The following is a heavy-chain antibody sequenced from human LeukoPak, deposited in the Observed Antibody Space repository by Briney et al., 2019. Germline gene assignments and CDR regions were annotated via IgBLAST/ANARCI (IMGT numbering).Heavy chain of an antibody. CDR1: GFTFDDCA. V-gene: IGHV3-9*01. J-gene: IGHJ4*02. Sequence: GGSLRLSCAASGFTFDDCAMHWVRQAPGKGLEWVSGISWNSGSIGYADSVKGRFTISRDNAKNSLYLQMNSLRAEDTALYYCAKGRGSSGWYPLDYWGQGTLVTVSS. D-gene: IGHD6-19*01. CDR2: ISWNSGSI. CDR3: AKGRGSSGWYPLDY.